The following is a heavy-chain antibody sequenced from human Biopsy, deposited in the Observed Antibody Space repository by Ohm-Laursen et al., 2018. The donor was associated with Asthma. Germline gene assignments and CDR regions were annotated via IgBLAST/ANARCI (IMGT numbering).Heavy chain of an antibody. CDR1: GFTFSSYG. CDR2: ISYDGSNK. J-gene: IGHJ6*02. V-gene: IGHV3-30*18. CDR3: AKDTEGRYDFWSGLSYNYYGMDV. Sequence: SPRLSCAASGFTFSSYGMYWVRQAPGKGLEWVAVISYDGSNKYYADSVKGRFTISRGNSKNTLYLQMNSLRAEDTAVYYCAKDTEGRYDFWSGLSYNYYGMDVWGQGTTVTVSS. D-gene: IGHD3-3*01.